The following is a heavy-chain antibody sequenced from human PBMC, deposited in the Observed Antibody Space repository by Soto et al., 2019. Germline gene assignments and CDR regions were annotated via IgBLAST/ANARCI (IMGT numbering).Heavy chain of an antibody. J-gene: IGHJ6*02. Sequence: GESLKISCNGSGYSFTIYWIGWVLQMPGKGLEWMGIIYPGDSDTRYSPSFQGQVTISADKSISTAYLQWSSLKASDTAMYYCARPGRRRDDGMDVWGQGTTVTVSS. CDR3: ARPGRRRDDGMDV. D-gene: IGHD6-25*01. V-gene: IGHV5-51*01. CDR2: IYPGDSDT. CDR1: GYSFTIYW.